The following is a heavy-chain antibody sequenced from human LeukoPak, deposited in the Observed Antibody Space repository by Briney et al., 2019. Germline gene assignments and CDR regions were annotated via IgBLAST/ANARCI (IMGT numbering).Heavy chain of an antibody. V-gene: IGHV3-30*04. CDR2: ISYDGSNK. CDR1: GFTFSSYA. CDR3: TTIVVNPR. Sequence: PGGSLRLSCAASGFTFSSYAMHWVRQAPGKGLEWVAVISYDGSNKYYADSVKGRFTISRDNSKNTLYLQMNSLRAEDTAVYYCTTIVVNPRWGQGTLVTVSS. D-gene: IGHD3-22*01. J-gene: IGHJ4*02.